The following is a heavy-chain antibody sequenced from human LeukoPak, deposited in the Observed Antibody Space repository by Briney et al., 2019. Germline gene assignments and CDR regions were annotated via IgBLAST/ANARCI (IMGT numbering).Heavy chain of an antibody. CDR1: GFTFSTYD. Sequence: GGSLRLSCADSGFTFSTYDMNGVRQAPGKGLEWVSSISTTSAYIYYADSVKGRFTVSRDNAKNSLLLQMNSLRVEDTAIYYCARPSQRGRPIRSSPFEIWGQGTMVTVSS. J-gene: IGHJ3*02. D-gene: IGHD3-10*01. CDR2: ISTTSAYI. V-gene: IGHV3-21*01. CDR3: ARPSQRGRPIRSSPFEI.